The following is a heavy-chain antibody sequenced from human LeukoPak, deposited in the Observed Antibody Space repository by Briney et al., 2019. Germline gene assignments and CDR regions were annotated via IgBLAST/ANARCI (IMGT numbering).Heavy chain of an antibody. Sequence: ASVKVSCKASGYTFTSYDINWVRQATGQGLEWMGWMNPNSGNTGYAQKLQGRVTMTTDTSTSTAYMELRSLRSDDTAVYYCARSGEGGWFDPWGQGTLVTVSS. CDR3: ARSGEGGWFDP. V-gene: IGHV1-8*01. D-gene: IGHD1-26*01. CDR1: GYTFTSYD. J-gene: IGHJ5*02. CDR2: MNPNSGNT.